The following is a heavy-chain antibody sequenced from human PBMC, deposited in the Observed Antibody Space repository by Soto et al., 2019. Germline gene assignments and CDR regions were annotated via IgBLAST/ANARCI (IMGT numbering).Heavy chain of an antibody. CDR2: FTPMLRLA. V-gene: IGHV1-69*02. D-gene: IGHD3-10*01. Sequence: QVQLAQSGAEVKKPGSSVKVSCTASGDTFKFYTINWVRQVPGQGLEWMGRFTPMLRLANFAQKFQGRVTMTADESTNTAYLFVRSLRSEDTAVYYCATNYGSGYTHLDYWGQGTLVTASS. CDR1: GDTFKFYT. J-gene: IGHJ4*02. CDR3: ATNYGSGYTHLDY.